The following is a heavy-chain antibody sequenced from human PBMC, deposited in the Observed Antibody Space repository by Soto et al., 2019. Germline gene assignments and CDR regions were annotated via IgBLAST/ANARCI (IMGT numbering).Heavy chain of an antibody. CDR1: GFTFSDYY. CDR2: ISKSGSII. Sequence: PVGSLRLSCAASGFTFSDYYMSWLRQPPGKGLEWVSYISKSGSIIHFADSVKGRFAISRNNAKNTLYLQMSSLSAEDTALYYCARDLSPYSDYYDESTSETWFDPWGQGTLVTVSS. V-gene: IGHV3-11*01. CDR3: ARDLSPYSDYYDESTSETWFDP. J-gene: IGHJ5*02. D-gene: IGHD3-16*01.